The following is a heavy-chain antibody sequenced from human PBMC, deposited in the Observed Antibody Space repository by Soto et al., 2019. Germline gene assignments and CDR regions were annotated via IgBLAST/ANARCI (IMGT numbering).Heavy chain of an antibody. D-gene: IGHD3-9*01. CDR3: ARDRKGILTGQNWFDP. CDR1: GYTFTSYG. V-gene: IGHV1-18*01. Sequence: ASVKVSCKASGYTFTSYGISWVRQAPGQGLEWMGWISAYNGNTNYAQKLLGRVTMTTDTSTSTAYMELRSLRSDDTAVYYCARDRKGILTGQNWFDPWGQGTLVTVSS. J-gene: IGHJ5*02. CDR2: ISAYNGNT.